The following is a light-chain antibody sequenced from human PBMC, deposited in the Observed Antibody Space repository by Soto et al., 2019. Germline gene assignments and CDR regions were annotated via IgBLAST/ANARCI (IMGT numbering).Light chain of an antibody. CDR3: QQYTGYSQWT. CDR1: QTVSKW. V-gene: IGKV1-5*01. CDR2: DAS. Sequence: DIQMTQSPSTLSAAVRERVTITFRASQTVSKWLAWYQQKPGQAPKLLIYDASTLESGVPSRFSGSGSGTDFSLTISSLQPVDFATYYCQQYTGYSQWTFGPGTKVDIK. J-gene: IGKJ1*01.